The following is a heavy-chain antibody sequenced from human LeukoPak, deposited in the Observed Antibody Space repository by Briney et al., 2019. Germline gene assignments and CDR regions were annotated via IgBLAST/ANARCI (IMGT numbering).Heavy chain of an antibody. J-gene: IGHJ4*02. CDR2: IYHSGST. Sequence: PSETLSLTCTVSGYSISSGYYWGWIRQPPGKGLEWIGSIYHSGSTYYNPSLKSRVTISVDTSKNQFSLKLSSVTAADTAVYYCAREQQLVRSPDYWGQGTLVTVSS. CDR1: GYSISSGYY. V-gene: IGHV4-38-2*02. D-gene: IGHD6-13*01. CDR3: AREQQLVRSPDY.